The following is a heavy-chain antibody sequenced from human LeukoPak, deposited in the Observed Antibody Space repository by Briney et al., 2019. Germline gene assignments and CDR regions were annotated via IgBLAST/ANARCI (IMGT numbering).Heavy chain of an antibody. CDR1: GGSISSSSYY. V-gene: IGHV4-39*07. D-gene: IGHD3-10*01. CDR3: ASGGLWFGEKGDI. CDR2: IYYSGST. Sequence: SETLSLTCTVSGGSISSSSYYWGWIRQPPGKGLEWIGSIYYSGSTYYNPSLKSRVTISVDTSKNQFSLKLSSVTAADTAVYYCASGGLWFGEKGDIWGQGTMVTVSS. J-gene: IGHJ3*02.